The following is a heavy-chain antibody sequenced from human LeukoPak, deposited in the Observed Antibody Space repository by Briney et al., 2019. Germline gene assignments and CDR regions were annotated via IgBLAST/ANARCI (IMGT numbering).Heavy chain of an antibody. Sequence: SETLSLTCTVSGGSISSYYWSWIRQPAGKGLEWIGRIYTSGNTNYNPSLKSRVTMSVDTSKNQFSLKLSSVTAADTAVYYCAATIAAAATHYYYYYGMDVWGQGTTVTVSS. D-gene: IGHD6-13*01. CDR3: AATIAAAATHYYYYYGMDV. V-gene: IGHV4-4*07. CDR2: IYTSGNT. CDR1: GGSISSYY. J-gene: IGHJ6*02.